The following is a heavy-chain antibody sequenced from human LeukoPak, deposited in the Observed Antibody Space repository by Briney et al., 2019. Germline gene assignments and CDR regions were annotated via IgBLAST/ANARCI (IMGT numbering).Heavy chain of an antibody. CDR2: IYHSGST. D-gene: IGHD4-17*01. CDR3: ARALTTVTLYYFDY. V-gene: IGHV4-4*02. J-gene: IGHJ4*02. Sequence: SETLSLTCAVSGGSISRSNWWSWVRQPPGKGLEWIGEIYHSGSTNYNPSLKSRVNISVDKSKNQFSLKLSSVTAADTAVYYCARALTTVTLYYFDYWGQGTLVTVSS. CDR1: GGSISRSNW.